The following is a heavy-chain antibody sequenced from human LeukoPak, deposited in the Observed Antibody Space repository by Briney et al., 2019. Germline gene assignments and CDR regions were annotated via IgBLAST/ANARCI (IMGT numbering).Heavy chain of an antibody. CDR2: IYHSGST. D-gene: IGHD1-14*01. J-gene: IGHJ3*02. CDR3: AKSFIRTDRDAFDI. V-gene: IGHV4-38-2*02. CDR1: GYSISSGYY. Sequence: SETLSLTCTVSGYSISSGYYWGWIRQPPGKGLEWIGSIYHSGSTYYNPSLKSRVTISVDTSKNQFSLKLSSVTAADTAVYYCAKSFIRTDRDAFDIWGQGTMVTVSS.